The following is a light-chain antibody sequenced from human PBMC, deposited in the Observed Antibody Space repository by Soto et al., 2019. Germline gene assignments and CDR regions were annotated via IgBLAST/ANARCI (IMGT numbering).Light chain of an antibody. V-gene: IGKV3-20*01. J-gene: IGKJ5*01. Sequence: EIVLTQSPGTLSLSPGERATLSCRASQSVSSSYLAWYQQKPGQAPRLLIYGASSRATGIPDRFSGSGSGTHFTLTISRLEPENFSVYFCQQYGSSPSTFGQGTRLEIK. CDR1: QSVSSSY. CDR3: QQYGSSPST. CDR2: GAS.